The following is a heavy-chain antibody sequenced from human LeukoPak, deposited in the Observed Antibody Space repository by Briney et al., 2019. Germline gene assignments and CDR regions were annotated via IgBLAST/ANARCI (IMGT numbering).Heavy chain of an antibody. CDR3: ARVLRYCSSPSCQKEDY. J-gene: IGHJ4*02. Sequence: GGSLRLSCAASGFTFSSYSMNWVRQAPGKGLEWVSSISSSSSYIYYADSVKGRFTISRDNAKNSLYLQMNSLRAEDTAVYYCARVLRYCSSPSCQKEDYWGKGTLVTVSS. CDR2: ISSSSSYI. CDR1: GFTFSSYS. V-gene: IGHV3-21*01. D-gene: IGHD2-2*01.